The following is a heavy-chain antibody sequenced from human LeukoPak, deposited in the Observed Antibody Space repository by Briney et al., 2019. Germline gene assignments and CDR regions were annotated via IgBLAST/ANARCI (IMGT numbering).Heavy chain of an antibody. CDR3: ATHTLFADVAYFVL. Sequence: ASVKVSCKVSGDTLTELSMHWVRQAPGEGLEWMGSFDPEVGERIYAQKFQDRVTMTEDTSADIAYIELSSLTSEDTAVYYCATHTLFADVAYFVLWGRGTLVIVSS. V-gene: IGHV1-24*01. J-gene: IGHJ2*01. D-gene: IGHD2-2*02. CDR1: GDTLTELS. CDR2: FDPEVGER.